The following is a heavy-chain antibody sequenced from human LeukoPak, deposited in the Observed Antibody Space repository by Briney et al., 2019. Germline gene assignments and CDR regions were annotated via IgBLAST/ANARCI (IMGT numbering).Heavy chain of an antibody. CDR1: GYTFSGHY. CDR2: IKPSSGAT. Sequence: EASVKVSCNSSGYTFSGHYMHWVRQAPGQGLEWMGWIKPSSGATNYAQKFRGRVTMTRDTSNRTSYMELSRLRSDDTALYYCASCYYDSSGYYYFDYWGQGTLVTVSS. CDR3: ASCYYDSSGYYYFDY. V-gene: IGHV1-2*02. D-gene: IGHD3-22*01. J-gene: IGHJ4*02.